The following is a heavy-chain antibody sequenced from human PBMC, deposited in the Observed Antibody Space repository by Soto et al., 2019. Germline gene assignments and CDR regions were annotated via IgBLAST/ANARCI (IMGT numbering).Heavy chain of an antibody. CDR3: ARVRRRFFEWLHPLGMEV. Sequence: SETLSLTSTVSGGSISSYYWSWIRQPPGKGQAWIDYIYYSGSTHYNPPRKRRVTISVDTSKNQFSLKLSSVTAADTAVYYCARVRRRFFEWLHPLGMEVWGQGTTVTVSS. CDR2: IYYSGST. V-gene: IGHV4-59*01. J-gene: IGHJ6*02. CDR1: GGSISSYY. D-gene: IGHD3-3*01.